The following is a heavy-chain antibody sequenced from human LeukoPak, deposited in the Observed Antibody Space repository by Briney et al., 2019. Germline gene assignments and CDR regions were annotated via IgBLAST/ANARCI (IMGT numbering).Heavy chain of an antibody. CDR3: ARGRSIAARYYYYYYMDV. J-gene: IGHJ6*03. V-gene: IGHV4-34*01. CDR2: INHSGST. CDR1: GRSFSGYY. Sequence: SETLSLTCAVYGRSFSGYYWSWIRQPPGKGLEWIGGINHSGSTNYNPSLKSRVTISVDTSKNQFSLKLSSVTAADTAVYYCARGRSIAARYYYYYYMDVWGKGTTVTVSS. D-gene: IGHD6-6*01.